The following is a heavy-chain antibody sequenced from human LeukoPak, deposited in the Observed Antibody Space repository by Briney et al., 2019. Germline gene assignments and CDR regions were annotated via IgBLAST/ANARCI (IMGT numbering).Heavy chain of an antibody. Sequence: ASVKVSCKASGYTFTSYDINWVRQAAGQGLEWMGWMNPNRGNTGYAQKFQGRVTMTRHTSISTAYMELSSLRSEDTAVYYCARGVYVGATFFDYWGQGTLVTVSS. CDR2: MNPNRGNT. CDR1: GYTFTSYD. CDR3: ARGVYVGATFFDY. D-gene: IGHD1-26*01. V-gene: IGHV1-8*01. J-gene: IGHJ4*02.